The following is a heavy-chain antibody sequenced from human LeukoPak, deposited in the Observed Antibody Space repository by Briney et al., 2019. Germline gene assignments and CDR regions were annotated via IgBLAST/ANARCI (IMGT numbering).Heavy chain of an antibody. J-gene: IGHJ4*02. D-gene: IGHD3-22*01. CDR3: ARRQRITMIVVGGAFDY. CDR1: GGSISSSSYY. Sequence: PSETLSLTCTVSGGSISSSSYYWGWIRQPPGKGLEWIGSIYYSGSTYYNPSLKSRVTISVDTSKNQFSLKLSSVTAADTAVYYCARRQRITMIVVGGAFDYWGQGTLVTVSP. V-gene: IGHV4-39*01. CDR2: IYYSGST.